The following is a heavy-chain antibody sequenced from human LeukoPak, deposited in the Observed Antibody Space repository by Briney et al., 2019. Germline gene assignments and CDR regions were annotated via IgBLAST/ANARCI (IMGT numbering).Heavy chain of an antibody. J-gene: IGHJ5*02. D-gene: IGHD6-13*01. CDR3: ARDLDSSSWWNWFDP. CDR1: GFTFSTYW. Sequence: GGFLRLSCAASGFTFSTYWMSWVRQAPGKGLEWVANIKQDGSEKKYVDSVEGRFTISRDNAKNSLYLQMNSLRAEDTAMYYCARDLDSSSWWNWFDPWGQGTLVTVSS. V-gene: IGHV3-7*01. CDR2: IKQDGSEK.